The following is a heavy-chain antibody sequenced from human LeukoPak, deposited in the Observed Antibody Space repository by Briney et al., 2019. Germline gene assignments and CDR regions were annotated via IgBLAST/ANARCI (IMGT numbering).Heavy chain of an antibody. V-gene: IGHV6-1*01. CDR1: GVSVSSNSAP. CDR2: TYYRSKLYN. CDR3: ARDMGGGYDHYYYYGMDV. J-gene: IGHJ6*02. D-gene: IGHD5-12*01. Sequence: PSQTLSLTCAISGVSVSSNSAPWNWIRPSPSRGLEWLGRTYYRSKLYNDYAVSVKSRITINPDTSKNQFSLQLNSVTPEDTAVYYCARDMGGGYDHYYYYGMDVWGQGTTVTVSS.